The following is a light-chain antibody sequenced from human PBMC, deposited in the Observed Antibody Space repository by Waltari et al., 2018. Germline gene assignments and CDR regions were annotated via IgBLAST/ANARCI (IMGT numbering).Light chain of an antibody. Sequence: SYDLTQPPSVSVSPGQTASITCSGANLGKKYTCWYQQKPGQSPLLVIYQDNKRPSGIPERFSGSNSGNTATLTISGTQAMDEADYYCQTWGSNTAVFGTGTKVTVL. CDR1: NLGKKY. CDR2: QDN. J-gene: IGLJ1*01. CDR3: QTWGSNTAV. V-gene: IGLV3-1*01.